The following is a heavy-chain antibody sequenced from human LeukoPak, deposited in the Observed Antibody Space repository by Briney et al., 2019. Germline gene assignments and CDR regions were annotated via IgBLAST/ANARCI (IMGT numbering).Heavy chain of an antibody. CDR3: AISLSSRGAFDI. CDR1: GYTFTSYD. V-gene: IGHV1-8*01. CDR2: MNPNSGNT. J-gene: IGHJ3*02. Sequence: ASVKVSCKASGYTFTSYDINWVRQATGQRLEWMGWMNPNSGNTGYAQKFQGRVTMTRNTSISTAYMELSSLRSEDTAVYYCAISLSSRGAFDIWGQGTMVTVSS. D-gene: IGHD6-19*01.